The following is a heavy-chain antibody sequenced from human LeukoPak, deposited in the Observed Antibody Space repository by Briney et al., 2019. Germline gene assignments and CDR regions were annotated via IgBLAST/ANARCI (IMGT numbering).Heavy chain of an antibody. CDR2: IYYSGST. V-gene: IGHV4-39*07. CDR3: ARDLSSSAAQFYYYYYYMDV. J-gene: IGHJ6*03. D-gene: IGHD6-13*01. CDR1: GGPISSSSYY. Sequence: SSETLSLTCTVSGGPISSSSYYWGWIRQPPGKGLEWIGSIYYSGSTYCNPSLKSRVTISVDTSKNQFSLKLSSVTAADTAVYYCARDLSSSAAQFYYYYYYMDVWGKGTTVTVSS.